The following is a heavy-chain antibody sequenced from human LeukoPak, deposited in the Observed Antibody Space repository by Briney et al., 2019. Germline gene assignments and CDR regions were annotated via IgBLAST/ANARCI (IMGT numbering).Heavy chain of an antibody. CDR2: ISWDGGST. CDR3: AKCRFFIGPIVGDLSY. V-gene: IGHV3-43*01. Sequence: GGSLRLSCAASGFTFDDYTMHWVRQAPGKGLEWVSLISWDGGSTYYADSVKGRFTISRDNSKNTLYLQMNSLRAEDTAVYYCAKCRFFIGPIVGDLSYWGQGTLVTVSS. J-gene: IGHJ4*02. D-gene: IGHD1-26*01. CDR1: GFTFDDYT.